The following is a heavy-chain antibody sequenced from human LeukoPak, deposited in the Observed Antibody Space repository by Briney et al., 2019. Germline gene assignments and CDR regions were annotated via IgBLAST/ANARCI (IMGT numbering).Heavy chain of an antibody. CDR3: ARVLRYFQGGRAFDI. J-gene: IGHJ3*02. CDR2: IIPIFGTA. Sequence: ASVKVSCKASGGTFSSYATSWVRQAPGQGLEWMGGIIPIFGTANYAQKFQGRVTITADESTSTAYMELSSLRSEDTAVYYCARVLRYFQGGRAFDIWGQGTMVTVSS. CDR1: GGTFSSYA. V-gene: IGHV1-69*13. D-gene: IGHD3-9*01.